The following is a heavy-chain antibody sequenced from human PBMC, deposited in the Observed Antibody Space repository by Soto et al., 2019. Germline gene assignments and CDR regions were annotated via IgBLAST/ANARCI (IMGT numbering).Heavy chain of an antibody. Sequence: ASVKVSCKASGYTFTSYYMYWVRQAPGQGLEWMGIINPSGGSTSYAQKFQGRGTMTRDTSTSTVYMELSSLRSEDTAVYYCASPATHYHFWSGYLPDYYYYGMDVWGQGTTVTVSS. J-gene: IGHJ6*02. CDR1: GYTFTSYY. CDR2: INPSGGST. CDR3: ASPATHYHFWSGYLPDYYYYGMDV. V-gene: IGHV1-46*01. D-gene: IGHD3-3*01.